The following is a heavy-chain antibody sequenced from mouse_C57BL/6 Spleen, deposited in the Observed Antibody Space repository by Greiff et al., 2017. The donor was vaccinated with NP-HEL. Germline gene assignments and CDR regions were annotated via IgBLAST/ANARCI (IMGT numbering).Heavy chain of an antibody. CDR3: ARGFITTVVAPYWYFDV. CDR1: GYTFTSYW. CDR2: IHPNSGST. Sequence: QVQLPHPGAELVKPGASVKLSCKASGYTFTSYWMHWVKQRPGQGLEWIGMIHPNSGSTNYNEKFKSKATLTVDKSSSTAYMQLSSLTSEDSAVYYCARGFITTVVAPYWYFDVWGTGTTVTVSS. D-gene: IGHD1-1*01. V-gene: IGHV1-64*01. J-gene: IGHJ1*03.